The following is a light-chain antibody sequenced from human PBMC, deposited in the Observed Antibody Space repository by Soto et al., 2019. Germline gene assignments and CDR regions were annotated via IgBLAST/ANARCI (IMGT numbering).Light chain of an antibody. CDR1: QSLLHSNGYNY. CDR2: LGS. J-gene: IGKJ1*01. Sequence: DIVMTQSPLSLPVTPGEPASISCRSSQSLLHSNGYNYLDWYLQKPGQSPQLLIYLGSNRASGVADRFSGSGSGTGFTMKISRVEAEDVGVYYCMQALQTPTFGQGTKVEIK. CDR3: MQALQTPT. V-gene: IGKV2-28*01.